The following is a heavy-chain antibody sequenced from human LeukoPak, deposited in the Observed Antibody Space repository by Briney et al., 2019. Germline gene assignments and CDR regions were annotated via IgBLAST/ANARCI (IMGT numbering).Heavy chain of an antibody. CDR2: INSDGSST. D-gene: IGHD4-17*01. V-gene: IGHV3-74*01. J-gene: IGHJ5*02. CDR3: TRGYGDWFDP. CDR1: GFTFSSYW. Sequence: PGGSLRLSCAASGFTFSSYWMHWVRQAPGKGLVWVSRINSDGSSTYYADSVKGRFSISRDNAKNTLYLQMNSLRAEDTAVYYCTRGYGDWFDPWGQGTLVNVSS.